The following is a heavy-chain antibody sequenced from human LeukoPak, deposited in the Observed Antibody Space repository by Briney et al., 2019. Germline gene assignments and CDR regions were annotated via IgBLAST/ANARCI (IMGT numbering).Heavy chain of an antibody. CDR1: GGSISSSSYY. V-gene: IGHV4-39*07. D-gene: IGHD3-16*01. Sequence: SETLSLTCTVSGGSISSSSYYWGCIRQPPGKGLEWIGSIYYSGSTYYNPSLKSRVTISVDTSKNQFSLKLSSVTAADTAVYYCARKSQLVWGSYDYWGQGTLVTVSS. CDR3: ARKSQLVWGSYDY. CDR2: IYYSGST. J-gene: IGHJ4*02.